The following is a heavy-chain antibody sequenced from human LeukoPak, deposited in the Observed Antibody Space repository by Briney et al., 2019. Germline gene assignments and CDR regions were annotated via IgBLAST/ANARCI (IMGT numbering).Heavy chain of an antibody. CDR3: ARGLETNYYYYYLDV. D-gene: IGHD1-1*01. Sequence: SETLSLTCTVSGGSISSGGYYWRWIRQHPGKGLEWIGYIYYSGSTYYNPSLKSRVIISVDTSKNQFSLKLSSVTAADTAVYYWARGLETNYYYYYLDVWGKGTTVTVSS. CDR2: IYYSGST. J-gene: IGHJ6*03. CDR1: GGSISSGGYY. V-gene: IGHV4-31*03.